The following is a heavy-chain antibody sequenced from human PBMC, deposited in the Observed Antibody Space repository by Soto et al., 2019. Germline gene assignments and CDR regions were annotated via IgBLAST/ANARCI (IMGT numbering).Heavy chain of an antibody. D-gene: IGHD2-21*02. Sequence: EVQLLESGGGLVQPGGSLRLSCAASGFTFSSYAMSWVRQAPGKGLGWVSVISGTGGSTDYADSVKGRFTISRDNSKNTLYLQMNSLRAEDTAVYYCAKDGYCGGDCYTNFWGQGTLVTVSS. V-gene: IGHV3-23*01. CDR3: AKDGYCGGDCYTNF. CDR1: GFTFSSYA. J-gene: IGHJ4*02. CDR2: ISGTGGST.